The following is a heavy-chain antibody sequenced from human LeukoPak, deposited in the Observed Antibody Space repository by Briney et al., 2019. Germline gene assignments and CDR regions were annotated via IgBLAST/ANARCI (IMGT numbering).Heavy chain of an antibody. CDR3: ARDAPQVPAAGVLAS. Sequence: GGSLRLSCAASGFTFSDNYMSWVRQAPGKGLEWVSVMYSGGDTYCADSVKGRFTFSRDISKNTLYLQMNGLRTEDTAMYYCARDAPQVPAAGVLASWGQGTLVTVSS. CDR1: GFTFSDNY. D-gene: IGHD6-13*01. J-gene: IGHJ5*02. V-gene: IGHV3-53*01. CDR2: MYSGGDT.